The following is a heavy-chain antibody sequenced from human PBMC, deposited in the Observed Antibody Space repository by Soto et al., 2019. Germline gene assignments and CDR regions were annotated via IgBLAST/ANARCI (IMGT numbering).Heavy chain of an antibody. Sequence: QVPLVQSGAEVKKPGASVKVSCKASGYTFTSYGISWVRQAPGQGLEWMGWISAYNGNTNYAQKLQGRGTMTTDTSTSTAYMELRSLRSDDTAVYYCARGGIVLVPAVRDAFDIWGQGTMVTVSS. D-gene: IGHD2-2*01. CDR3: ARGGIVLVPAVRDAFDI. CDR2: ISAYNGNT. J-gene: IGHJ3*02. V-gene: IGHV1-18*01. CDR1: GYTFTSYG.